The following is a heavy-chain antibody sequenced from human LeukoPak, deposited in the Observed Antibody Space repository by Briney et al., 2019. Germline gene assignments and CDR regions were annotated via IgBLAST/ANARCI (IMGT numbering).Heavy chain of an antibody. Sequence: EASVKVSCKASGYTFTSYAMHWVRQAPGQRLEWMGWINAGNGNTKYSQKFQGRVTITRDTSASTAYMELSSLRSEDTAVYYCARAEGEWELPGFDPWGQGTLVTVSS. CDR2: INAGNGNT. V-gene: IGHV1-3*01. J-gene: IGHJ5*02. D-gene: IGHD1-26*01. CDR3: ARAEGEWELPGFDP. CDR1: GYTFTSYA.